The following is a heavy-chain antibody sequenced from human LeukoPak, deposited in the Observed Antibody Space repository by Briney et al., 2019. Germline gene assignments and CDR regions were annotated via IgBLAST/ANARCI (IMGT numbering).Heavy chain of an antibody. CDR3: ARGSYSGSYHFDY. V-gene: IGHV1-2*04. D-gene: IGHD1-26*01. J-gene: IGHJ4*02. Sequence: ASVKVSCKASGYTFTGYYMHWVRQAPGQGLEWMGWINPNSGGTNYAQKFQGWVTMTRDTSISTAYMELSRLRSDDTAVYYCARGSYSGSYHFDYWGQGTLVTVSS. CDR2: INPNSGGT. CDR1: GYTFTGYY.